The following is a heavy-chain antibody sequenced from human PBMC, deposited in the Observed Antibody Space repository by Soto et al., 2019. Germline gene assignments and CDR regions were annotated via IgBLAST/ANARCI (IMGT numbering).Heavy chain of an antibody. V-gene: IGHV4-34*01. Sequence: PSETLSLTCAVCGGSFSGYYWSWIRQPPGKGLEWIGEINHSGSTNYNPSLKSRVTISVDTSKNQFSLKLSSVTAADTAVYYCARRHDFWSGYFDYWGQGTLVTV. D-gene: IGHD3-3*01. CDR3: ARRHDFWSGYFDY. J-gene: IGHJ4*02. CDR2: INHSGST. CDR1: GGSFSGYY.